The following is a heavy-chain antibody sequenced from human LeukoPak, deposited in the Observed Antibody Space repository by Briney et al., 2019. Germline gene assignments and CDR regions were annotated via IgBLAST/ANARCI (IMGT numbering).Heavy chain of an antibody. V-gene: IGHV3-30*02. D-gene: IGHD1-7*01. J-gene: IGHJ4*02. CDR2: IRHDGSGQ. Sequence: GGPLRLSCAASGFTFSSHGLHWVRQAPGKGLEWVAFIRHDGSGQYYADSVKGRFTISRDNSKNTLYLQINSLRHEDTAVYYCAKDRLELTKFDYWGQGTLVTVSS. CDR3: AKDRLELTKFDY. CDR1: GFTFSSHG.